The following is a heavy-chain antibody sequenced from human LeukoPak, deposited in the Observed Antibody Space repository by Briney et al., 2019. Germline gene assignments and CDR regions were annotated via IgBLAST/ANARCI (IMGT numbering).Heavy chain of an antibody. CDR3: ARGWVVVIGYNWFDP. Sequence: KPSETLSLTCAVYGGSFSGYYWSWIRQPPGKGLEWIGEINHSGSTNYNPSLKSRVTISVDTSKNQFSLKLSSVTAADTAVYYCARGWVVVIGYNWFDPWGQGTPVTVSS. CDR2: INHSGST. J-gene: IGHJ5*02. V-gene: IGHV4-34*01. CDR1: GGSFSGYY. D-gene: IGHD3-22*01.